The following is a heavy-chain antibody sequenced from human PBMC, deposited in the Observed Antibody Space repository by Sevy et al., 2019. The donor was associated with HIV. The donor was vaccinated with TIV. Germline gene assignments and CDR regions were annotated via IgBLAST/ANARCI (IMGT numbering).Heavy chain of an antibody. CDR2: IYFDGRT. Sequence: KQSQTLSLTCNVSGGSVSSRSCFWGWIRQPPGKGLEWVGSIYFDGRTYYNPSLKSPVTQSVDTSKNQFSLNLRSVTAADTAVYFCATLLPQQLETTHQGEIHHWGQGTLVTVSS. CDR3: ATLLPQQLETTHQGEIHH. J-gene: IGHJ5*02. CDR1: GGSVSSRSCF. V-gene: IGHV4-39*01. D-gene: IGHD6-13*01.